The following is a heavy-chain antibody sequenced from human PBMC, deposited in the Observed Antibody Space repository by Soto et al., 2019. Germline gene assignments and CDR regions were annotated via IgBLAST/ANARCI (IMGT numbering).Heavy chain of an antibody. J-gene: IGHJ6*02. V-gene: IGHV4-30-4*01. CDR2: IYYSGST. Sequence: PSETLSLTCTVSGGSISSCVYYWSWIRQPPGKGLEWIGYIYYSGSTYYNPSLKSRVTISVDTSKNQFSLKLSSVTAADTAVYYCARVMTFLTGTAHYGMDVWGQGTTVTVSS. D-gene: IGHD3-10*01. CDR3: ARVMTFLTGTAHYGMDV. CDR1: GGSISSCVYY.